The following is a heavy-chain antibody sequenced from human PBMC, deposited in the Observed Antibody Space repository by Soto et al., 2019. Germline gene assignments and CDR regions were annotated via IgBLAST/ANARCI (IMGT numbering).Heavy chain of an antibody. Sequence: SETLSLTCTVSGGSVSSGSYYWSWIRQPSGKGLEWIGYIYYSGSTNYNPSLKSRVTISVDTSKNQFSLKLSSVTAADTAVYYCASWIAAAGTGNWFDPWGQGTLVTVSS. D-gene: IGHD6-13*01. CDR2: IYYSGST. CDR3: ASWIAAAGTGNWFDP. CDR1: GGSVSSGSYY. V-gene: IGHV4-61*01. J-gene: IGHJ5*02.